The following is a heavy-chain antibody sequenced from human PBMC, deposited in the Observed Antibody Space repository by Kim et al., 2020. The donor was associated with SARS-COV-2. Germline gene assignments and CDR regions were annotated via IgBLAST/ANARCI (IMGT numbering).Heavy chain of an antibody. CDR1: GFTFSSYA. Sequence: GGSLRLSCVASGFTFSSYAMNWVRQAPGKGLEWVSSITSGSNSIYYADSVKGRFTISRDNAKNSLYLQVSSLRAEDTAVYYCARDLLGSYYFDFWGQGT. CDR2: ITSGSNSI. J-gene: IGHJ4*02. V-gene: IGHV3-21*01. D-gene: IGHD3-16*01. CDR3: ARDLLGSYYFDF.